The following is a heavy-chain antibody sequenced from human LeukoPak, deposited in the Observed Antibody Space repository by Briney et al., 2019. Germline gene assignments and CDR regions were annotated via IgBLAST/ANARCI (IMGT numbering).Heavy chain of an antibody. D-gene: IGHD3-10*01. CDR1: GYTFTSYD. CDR2: MNPNSGNT. Sequence: ASVKVSCKASGYTFTSYDINWVRQAPGQGLEWMGWMNPNSGNTGYAQKFQGRVTMTRNTSISTAYMELSSLRSEDTAVYYCARGGPYYGSGSYYRNWFDPWGQGTLVTVSS. CDR3: ARGGPYYGSGSYYRNWFDP. V-gene: IGHV1-8*01. J-gene: IGHJ5*02.